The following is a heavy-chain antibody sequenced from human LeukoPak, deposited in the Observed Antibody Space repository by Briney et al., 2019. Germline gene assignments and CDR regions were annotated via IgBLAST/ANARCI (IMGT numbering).Heavy chain of an antibody. Sequence: GRSLRLSCAASGFTFSSYAMSWVRQAPGKGLEWVSAISGSGGSTYYADSVKGRFTISRDNSENTLYLQMNSLRAEDTAVYYCAKDTYYDILTGYQRAYYFDYWGQGTLVTVSS. CDR3: AKDTYYDILTGYQRAYYFDY. CDR1: GFTFSSYA. V-gene: IGHV3-23*01. J-gene: IGHJ4*02. D-gene: IGHD3-9*01. CDR2: ISGSGGST.